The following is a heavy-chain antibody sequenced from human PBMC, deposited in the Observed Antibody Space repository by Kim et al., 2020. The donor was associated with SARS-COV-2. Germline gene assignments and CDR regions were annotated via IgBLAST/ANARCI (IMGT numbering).Heavy chain of an antibody. V-gene: IGHV6-1*01. Sequence: SQTLSLTCAISGDSFSSNSVAWNCLRQSPSRGLEWLGRTYYRSKWSNDYAVSVQSRITINPDTSKNQFSLQLNSVTPEDTAVYYCARASYGSGSPYYYYYGMDVWGQGTTVTVSS. CDR2: TYYRSKWSN. CDR3: ARASYGSGSPYYYYYGMDV. CDR1: GDSFSSNSVA. D-gene: IGHD3-10*01. J-gene: IGHJ6*02.